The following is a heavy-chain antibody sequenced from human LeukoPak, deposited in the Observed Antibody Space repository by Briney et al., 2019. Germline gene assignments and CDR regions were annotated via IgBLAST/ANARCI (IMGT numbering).Heavy chain of an antibody. J-gene: IGHJ4*02. CDR1: GGSISSYS. CDR2: IYTSGST. V-gene: IGHV4-4*09. CDR3: ARSNSGSYPFDY. Sequence: SETLSLTCTVSGGSISSYSWSWIRQPPGKGLEWIGYIYTSGSTNYNPSLKSRVTISVDTSKNQFSLKLSSVTAADTAVYYCARSNSGSYPFDYWGQGTLVTVSS. D-gene: IGHD1-26*01.